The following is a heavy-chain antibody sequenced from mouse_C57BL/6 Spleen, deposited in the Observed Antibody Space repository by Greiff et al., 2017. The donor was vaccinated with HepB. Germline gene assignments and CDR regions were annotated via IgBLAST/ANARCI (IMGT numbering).Heavy chain of an antibody. Sequence: EVQRVESGGGLVKPGGSLKLSCAASGFTFSSYAMSWVRQTPEKRLEWVATISDGGSYTYYPDNVKGRFTISRDNAKNNLYLQMSHLKSEDTAMYYCARGYYGSRKYFDVWGTGTTVTVSS. V-gene: IGHV5-4*01. CDR1: GFTFSSYA. CDR2: ISDGGSYT. J-gene: IGHJ1*03. CDR3: ARGYYGSRKYFDV. D-gene: IGHD1-1*01.